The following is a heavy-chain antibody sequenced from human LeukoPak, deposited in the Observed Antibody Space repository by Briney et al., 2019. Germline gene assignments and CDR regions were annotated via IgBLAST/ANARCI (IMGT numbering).Heavy chain of an antibody. CDR3: ARVAGWYSSGWYFDY. CDR1: GGSISSYY. J-gene: IGHJ4*02. CDR2: IYTSGST. Sequence: SETLSPTCTVSGGSISSYYWSWIRQPAGKGLEWIGRIYTSGSTDYNPSLKSRVTMSVDTSKNQFSLKLSSVTAADTAVYYCARVAGWYSSGWYFDYWGQGALVTVSS. D-gene: IGHD5-18*01. V-gene: IGHV4-4*07.